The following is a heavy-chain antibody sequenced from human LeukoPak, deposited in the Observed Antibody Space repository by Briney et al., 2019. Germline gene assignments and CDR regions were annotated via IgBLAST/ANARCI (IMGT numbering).Heavy chain of an antibody. CDR1: GFTFTDYY. CDR3: ARDRNYGELDF. V-gene: IGHV3-11*04. CDR2: TSSSGGAK. J-gene: IGHJ4*02. Sequence: PGGSLRLSCVASGFTFTDYYMTWIRQAPGKGLEWISYTSSSGGAKYYTDSVKGRFTISRDNAKNSLYLYMNSLRAEATAVYSCARDRNYGELDFWGQGTLVT. D-gene: IGHD4-17*01.